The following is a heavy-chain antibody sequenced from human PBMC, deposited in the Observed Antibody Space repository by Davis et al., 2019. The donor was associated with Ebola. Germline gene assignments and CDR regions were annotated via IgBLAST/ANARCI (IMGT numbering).Heavy chain of an antibody. V-gene: IGHV3-64D*06. Sequence: GESLKISCSASGFTFSNYAMLWVRQAPGEGLEYVSTISRNGGTTYYADSVKGRFTISRDTSKNTLYLQMSSLRAEDTAVYYGVKDTGDVWGGYDNGIVGAFDIWGQGTMVTVSS. CDR2: ISRNGGTT. CDR1: GFTFSNYA. D-gene: IGHD3-3*01. CDR3: VKDTGDVWGGYDNGIVGAFDI. J-gene: IGHJ3*02.